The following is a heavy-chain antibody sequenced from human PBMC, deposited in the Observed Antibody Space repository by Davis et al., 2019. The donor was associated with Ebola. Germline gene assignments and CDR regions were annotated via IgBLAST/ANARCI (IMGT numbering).Heavy chain of an antibody. J-gene: IGHJ5*02. Sequence: GESLKISCAASGFTFSSYGMHWVRQAPGKGLEWVAVIWYDGSNKYYADSVKGRFTISRDNSKNTLYLQMNSLRAEDTAVYYCAREGGGWFDPWGQGTLVTVSS. D-gene: IGHD2-15*01. CDR2: IWYDGSNK. CDR1: GFTFSSYG. CDR3: AREGGGWFDP. V-gene: IGHV3-33*01.